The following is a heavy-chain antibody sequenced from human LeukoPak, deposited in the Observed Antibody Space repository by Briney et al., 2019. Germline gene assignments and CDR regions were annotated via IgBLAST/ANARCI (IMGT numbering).Heavy chain of an antibody. D-gene: IGHD3-16*01. Sequence: PSETLSLACTVSGGSISSSSYYWGWIRQTPGKGLEWIGSIYYSGSTNYNPSLKSRVTISVDTSKNQFSLKLSSVTAADTAVYYCARIPSRRIWGYYFDYWGQGTLVTVSS. V-gene: IGHV4-39*07. CDR1: GGSISSSSYY. J-gene: IGHJ4*02. CDR2: IYYSGST. CDR3: ARIPSRRIWGYYFDY.